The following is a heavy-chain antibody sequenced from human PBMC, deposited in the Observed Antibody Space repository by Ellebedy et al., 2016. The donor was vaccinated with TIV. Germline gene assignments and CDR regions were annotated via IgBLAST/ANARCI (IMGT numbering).Heavy chain of an antibody. CDR2: INPNSGGA. D-gene: IGHD2-15*01. Sequence: ASVKVSCKASGYTFTSYYIHWVRQAPGHGLEWMGWINPNSGGAHYAPKFQGWVTMTSHTSVSTAYMELSRLKSDDTAGYYCARDGRVVPIPVDYWGQGTLVTVSS. CDR3: ARDGRVVPIPVDY. J-gene: IGHJ4*02. V-gene: IGHV1-2*04. CDR1: GYTFTSYY.